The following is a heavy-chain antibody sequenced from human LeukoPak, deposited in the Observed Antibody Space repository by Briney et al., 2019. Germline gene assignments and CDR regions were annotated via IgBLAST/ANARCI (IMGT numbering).Heavy chain of an antibody. J-gene: IGHJ6*02. Sequence: GVSLRLSCAASGFTFSSYSMNWVRQAPGKGLEWVSSISSSSSYIYYADSVKGRFTISRDNAKNSLYLQMNSLRAEDTAVYYCARDSSTYSSSWYPISNYYYYYYGMDVWGQGTTVTVSS. V-gene: IGHV3-21*01. D-gene: IGHD6-13*01. CDR1: GFTFSSYS. CDR3: ARDSSTYSSSWYPISNYYYYYYGMDV. CDR2: ISSSSSYI.